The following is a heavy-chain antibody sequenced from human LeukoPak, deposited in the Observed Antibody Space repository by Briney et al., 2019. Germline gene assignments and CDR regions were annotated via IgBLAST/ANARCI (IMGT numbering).Heavy chain of an antibody. CDR1: GFTFSTYG. Sequence: PGGSLRLSCVASGFTFSTYGMTWVRQAPGKGLEWISAINGGAYSTSYADSVKGRFTISRDNSENTLYLQLNSLRAEDTAVYFCVKGFVHPTYYFDYWGQGTLVTVSS. J-gene: IGHJ4*02. CDR2: INGGAYST. V-gene: IGHV3-23*01. CDR3: VKGFVHPTYYFDY. D-gene: IGHD3-10*01.